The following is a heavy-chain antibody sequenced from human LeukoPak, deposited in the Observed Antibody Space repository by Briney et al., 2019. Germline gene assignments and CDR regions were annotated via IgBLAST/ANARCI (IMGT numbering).Heavy chain of an antibody. V-gene: IGHV4-59*01. D-gene: IGHD3-10*01. CDR3: ARAEYYFDY. CDR1: GGSISSYY. Sequence: SETLSLTCTVSGGSISSYYWSWIRQPPGKGLEWIGYIYYSGSANYNPSLKSRVTISVDTSKNQFSLKLSSVTAADTAVYYCARAEYYFDYWGQGTLVTVSS. J-gene: IGHJ4*02. CDR2: IYYSGSA.